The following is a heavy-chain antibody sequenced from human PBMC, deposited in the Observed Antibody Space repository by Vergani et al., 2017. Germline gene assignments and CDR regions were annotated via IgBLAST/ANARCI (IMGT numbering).Heavy chain of an antibody. CDR3: ARGRDYGDYYYYGMDV. J-gene: IGHJ6*02. CDR1: GGSISSSSYY. V-gene: IGHV4-39*07. D-gene: IGHD4-17*01. Sequence: QVQLQESGPGLVKPSQTLSLTCTVSGGSISSSSYYWGWIRQPPGKGLEWIGEINHSGSTNYNPSLKSRVTISVDTSKNQFSLKLSSVTAADTAVYYCARGRDYGDYYYYGMDVWGQGTTVTVSS. CDR2: INHSGST.